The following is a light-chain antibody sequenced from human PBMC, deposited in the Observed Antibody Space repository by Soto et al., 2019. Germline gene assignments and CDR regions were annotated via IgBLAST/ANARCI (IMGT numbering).Light chain of an antibody. J-gene: IGKJ4*01. CDR2: GAS. CDR1: QSVSSSY. V-gene: IGKV3-20*01. CDR3: QQYGSSST. Sequence: EIVLTQSPGTLSLSPGERATLSCRASQSVSSSYLAWYQQKPGQAPGLVIYGASSRATGIPDRFSGSGSGTDFTLTISRLEPEDFAVYYCQQYGSSSTFGGGTKVEIK.